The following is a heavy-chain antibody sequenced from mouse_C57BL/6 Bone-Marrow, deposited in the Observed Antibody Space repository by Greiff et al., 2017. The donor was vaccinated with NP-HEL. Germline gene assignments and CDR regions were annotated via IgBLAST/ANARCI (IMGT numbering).Heavy chain of an antibody. CDR1: GYTFTSYW. Sequence: VQLQQPGAELVRPGTSVKLSCKASGYTFTSYWMHWVKQRPGQGLEWIGVIDPSASYTNYNQKFKGKATLTVDTSSSTAYMQLSSLTSEDSAVYYCARTTVVFDYWGQGTTLTVSS. CDR2: IDPSASYT. D-gene: IGHD1-1*01. CDR3: ARTTVVFDY. J-gene: IGHJ2*01. V-gene: IGHV1-59*01.